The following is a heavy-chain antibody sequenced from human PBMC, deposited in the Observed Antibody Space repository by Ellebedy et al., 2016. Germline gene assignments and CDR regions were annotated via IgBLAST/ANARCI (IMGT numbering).Heavy chain of an antibody. CDR1: GGSFSGYY. CDR3: ARASFIVVVPAAIQGWFDP. D-gene: IGHD2-2*01. V-gene: IGHV4-34*01. CDR2: INHSGST. Sequence: SETLSLTXAVYGGSFSGYYWSWIRQPPGKGLEWIGEINHSGSTNYNPSLKSRVTISVDTSKNQFSLKLSSVTAADTAVYYCARASFIVVVPAAIQGWFDPWGQGTLVTVSS. J-gene: IGHJ5*02.